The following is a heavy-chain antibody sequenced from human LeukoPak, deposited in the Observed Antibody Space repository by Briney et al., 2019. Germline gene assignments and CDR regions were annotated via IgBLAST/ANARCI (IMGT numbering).Heavy chain of an antibody. D-gene: IGHD3-10*01. CDR1: GFTFSSYG. J-gene: IGHJ4*02. CDR2: SKNKPENFAT. V-gene: IGHV3-72*01. Sequence: GGSLRLSCAASGFTFSSYGMHWVRQAPGEGLEWVGRSKNKPENFATEYAASVKGRFTISRDDSKSSLYLQMNSLKTEDTAVYYCVAMVRGVIYWGLGTLVTVSS. CDR3: VAMVRGVIY.